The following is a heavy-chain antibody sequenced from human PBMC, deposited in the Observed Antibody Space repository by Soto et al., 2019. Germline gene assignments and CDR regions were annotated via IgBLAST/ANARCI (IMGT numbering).Heavy chain of an antibody. Sequence: QVQLVQSGAEVKKPGASVRLSCKVSGKSFDNFAVHWVRQTPGQRPEWMGRINVGDDKTKYSEKFQGRVIVSYDTSATTAHMELRALRSEDTAVYYCARAKYDYIWGSYHPFDQWAQGAQVTVAS. CDR1: GKSFDNFA. J-gene: IGHJ4*02. V-gene: IGHV1-3*01. CDR2: INVGDDKT. D-gene: IGHD3-16*02. CDR3: ARAKYDYIWGSYHPFDQ.